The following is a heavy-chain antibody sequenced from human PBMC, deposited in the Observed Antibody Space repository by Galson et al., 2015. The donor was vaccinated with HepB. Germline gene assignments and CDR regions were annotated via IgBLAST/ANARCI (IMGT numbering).Heavy chain of an antibody. Sequence: SLRLSCAASGFTFSSYAMHWVRQAPGKGLEWVAVISYDGSNKYYADSVKGRFTISRDNSKNTLYLQMNSLRAEDTAVYYCARGGGIVGATNFDCWGQGTLVTVSS. J-gene: IGHJ4*02. CDR2: ISYDGSNK. CDR1: GFTFSSYA. CDR3: ARGGGIVGATNFDC. D-gene: IGHD1-26*01. V-gene: IGHV3-30-3*01.